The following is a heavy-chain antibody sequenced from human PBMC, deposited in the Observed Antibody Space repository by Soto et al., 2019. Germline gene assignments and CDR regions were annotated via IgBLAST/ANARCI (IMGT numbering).Heavy chain of an antibody. CDR3: ARDLPARLELRFSYYGMDV. J-gene: IGHJ6*02. Sequence: GGSLRLSCAASGFTFSSYGMHWVRQAPGKGLEWVAVIWYDGSNKYYADSVKGRLTISRDNSKNTLYLQMNSLRAEDTAVYYCARDLPARLELRFSYYGMDVWGQGTTVTVSS. CDR1: GFTFSSYG. V-gene: IGHV3-33*01. CDR2: IWYDGSNK. D-gene: IGHD1-7*01.